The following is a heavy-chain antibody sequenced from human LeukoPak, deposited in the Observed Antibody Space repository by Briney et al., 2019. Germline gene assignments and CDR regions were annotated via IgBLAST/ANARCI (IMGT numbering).Heavy chain of an antibody. D-gene: IGHD6-19*01. J-gene: IGHJ1*01. V-gene: IGHV4-38-2*02. CDR3: ARDIPGIAVAGTYAEYFQH. CDR2: IYYSGST. Sequence: ETLSLTCTVSGYSIRSGHYWGWIRQPPGKGLEWIGSIYYSGSTYYNPSLKSRVTISVDTSKNQFSLKLSSVTAADTAVYYCARDIPGIAVAGTYAEYFQHWGQGTLVTVSS. CDR1: GYSIRSGHY.